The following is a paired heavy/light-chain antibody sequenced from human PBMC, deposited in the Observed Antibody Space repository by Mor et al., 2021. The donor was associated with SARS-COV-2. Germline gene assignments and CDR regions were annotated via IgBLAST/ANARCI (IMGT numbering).Light chain of an antibody. Sequence: QSVLIQPPSASGTPGQRVTIYCSGGRSNIDSNSVYWYQQLPGTAPKLLIYSNDQRPSGVPDRFSGSKAGTSGSLAISGLQSEDEAEYYCAAWDDSLNGVVFGGGTKLTVL. V-gene: IGLV1-44*01. CDR2: SND. J-gene: IGLJ2*01. CDR3: AAWDDSLNGVV. CDR1: RSNIDSNS.
Heavy chain of an antibody. D-gene: IGHD2-15*01. V-gene: IGHV4-59*08. CDR1: GASMESYY. CDR2: IQYSGRT. CDR3: ARHDGYCSGGSCLFDI. J-gene: IGHJ3*02. Sequence: QVQLQESGPGLVKPSETLSLTCTVSGASMESYYWSWIRQPPGKGLEWIGNIQYSGRTIHNPSHRSRVTISVDTSKKQFSLNLSSVTAADTAVYYCARHDGYCSGGSCLFDIWGQGTMVTVSS.